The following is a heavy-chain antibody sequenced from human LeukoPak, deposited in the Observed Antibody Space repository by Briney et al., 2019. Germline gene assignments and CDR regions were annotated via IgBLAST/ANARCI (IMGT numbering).Heavy chain of an antibody. V-gene: IGHV1-24*01. CDR1: GYTLTELS. CDR3: APSWGSSGWYSWFDP. Sequence: ASVKVSCKVSGYTLTELSMHWVRQAPGEGLEWKGGFDPEDGETIYAQKFQGRVTMTEDTSTDTAYMEVSSLRSEDTAVYYCAPSWGSSGWYSWFDPWGQGTLVTVSS. J-gene: IGHJ5*02. CDR2: FDPEDGET. D-gene: IGHD6-19*01.